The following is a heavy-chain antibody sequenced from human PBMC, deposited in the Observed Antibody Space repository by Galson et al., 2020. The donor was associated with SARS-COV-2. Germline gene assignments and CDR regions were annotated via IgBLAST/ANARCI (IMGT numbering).Heavy chain of an antibody. J-gene: IGHJ4*02. CDR2: IYWNDDK. Sequence: YGPTLVKPTQTLTLTCTFSGFSLKTSGTGVGWIRQPPGKALEWLVLIYWNDDKWYRQYLASRLAITMDTSRNVVALSMTNMDPVDTATYYCAHSVRRADISSGTSRPLFDYWGPGALVTVAS. CDR1: GFSLKTSGTG. CDR3: AHSVRRADISSGTSRPLFDY. D-gene: IGHD3-10*01. V-gene: IGHV2-5*01.